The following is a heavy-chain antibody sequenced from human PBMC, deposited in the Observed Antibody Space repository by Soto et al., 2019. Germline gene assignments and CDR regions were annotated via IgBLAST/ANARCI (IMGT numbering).Heavy chain of an antibody. CDR3: ARDVVVNGGWAAFDI. V-gene: IGHV3-15*07. D-gene: IGHD2-21*01. Sequence: PGGSLRLSCAASGFTFSNAWINWVRQTPGRGLEWVGRVKSKNDGGTTDFAAPVKGRFAISRDDSKNMVYLQMNSLRAEDTAVYYCARDVVVNGGWAAFDIWGQGTMVTVSS. J-gene: IGHJ3*02. CDR2: VKSKNDGGTT. CDR1: GFTFSNAW.